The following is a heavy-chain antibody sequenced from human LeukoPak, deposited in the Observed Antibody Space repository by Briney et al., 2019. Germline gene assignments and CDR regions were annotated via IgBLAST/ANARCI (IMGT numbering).Heavy chain of an antibody. CDR2: ISSRGGTI. CDR1: GFTFSSFE. Sequence: PGGSLRLSCAASGFTFSSFEMNWVRQAPGKGLEWVSYISSRGGTIYYADSVKGRFTMSRDNAKNSLYLQMNSLRAEDTAVYYCARGIGHSPMDYCGQGTLVTVSS. J-gene: IGHJ4*02. D-gene: IGHD3-10*01. V-gene: IGHV3-48*03. CDR3: ARGIGHSPMDY.